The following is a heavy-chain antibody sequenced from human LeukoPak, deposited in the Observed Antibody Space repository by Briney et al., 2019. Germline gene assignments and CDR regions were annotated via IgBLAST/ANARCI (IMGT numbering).Heavy chain of an antibody. V-gene: IGHV4-39*07. CDR3: ASLIAAAGNFDY. Sequence: SETLSLTCTVSGGSISSSSYYWGWIRQPPGKGLEWIGSIYYSGSTYYNPSLKSRVTISVDTSKNQFSLKLSSVTAADTAAYYCASLIAAAGNFDYWGQGTLVTVSS. CDR1: GGSISSSSYY. CDR2: IYYSGST. D-gene: IGHD6-13*01. J-gene: IGHJ4*02.